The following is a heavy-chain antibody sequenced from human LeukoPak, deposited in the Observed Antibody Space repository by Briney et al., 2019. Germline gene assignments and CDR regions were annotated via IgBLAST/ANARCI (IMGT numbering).Heavy chain of an antibody. D-gene: IGHD6-19*01. Sequence: GGSLRLSCAASGFTFNSYEMNWVRQAPGKGLEWVSYISSSGSIIYYADSVKGRFTISRDNAKNSLYLQMNSLRAEDTAVYYCARDPAVGYIYYYYYMDVWGKGTTVTVSS. CDR1: GFTFNSYE. CDR3: ARDPAVGYIYYYYYMDV. J-gene: IGHJ6*03. V-gene: IGHV3-48*03. CDR2: ISSSGSII.